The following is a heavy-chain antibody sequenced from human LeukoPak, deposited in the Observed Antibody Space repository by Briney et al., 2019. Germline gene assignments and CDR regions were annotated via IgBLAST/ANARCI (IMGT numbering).Heavy chain of an antibody. V-gene: IGHV1-2*02. CDR2: INPNSGGT. CDR3: AREASGCNNGNFDY. D-gene: IGHD3-22*01. J-gene: IGHJ4*02. Sequence: GASVKVSCKASGYTFTGYYMHWVRQAPGQGLEWMGWINPNSGGTNYAQKFQGRVTMTRDTSISTAYMELSRLRSDDTAVYYCAREASGCNNGNFDYWGQGTLVTVSS. CDR1: GYTFTGYY.